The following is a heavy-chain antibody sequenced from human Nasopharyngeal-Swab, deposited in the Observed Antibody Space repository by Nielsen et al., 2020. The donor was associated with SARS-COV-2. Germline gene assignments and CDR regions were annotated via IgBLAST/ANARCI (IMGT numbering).Heavy chain of an antibody. V-gene: IGHV4-39*07. Sequence: SETLSLTCTVSGGSISGTTYYWDWIRQPPGRGLEWIGSIYHSGSTNYNPSLKSRVTISVDTSKNQFSLKLSSVTAADTAVYYCARGYSYGSYYYYYMDVWGKGTTVTVSS. D-gene: IGHD5-18*01. J-gene: IGHJ6*03. CDR2: IYHSGST. CDR3: ARGYSYGSYYYYYMDV. CDR1: GGSISGTTYY.